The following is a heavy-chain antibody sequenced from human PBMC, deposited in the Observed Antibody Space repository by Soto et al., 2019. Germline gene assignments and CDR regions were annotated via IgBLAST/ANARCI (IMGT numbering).Heavy chain of an antibody. D-gene: IGHD3-22*01. CDR2: ISSSSSTI. J-gene: IGHJ5*02. CDR1: GFTFSSYS. V-gene: IGHV3-48*02. Sequence: EVQLVESGGGLVQPGGSLRLSCAASGFTFSSYSMNWVRQAPGKGLEWVSYISSSSSTIYYADSVKGRFTISRDNAKNSLYLQMNSLRDEDTAVYYCARDRHYDSSGYYWDGRVEWFDPWGQGTLVTVSS. CDR3: ARDRHYDSSGYYWDGRVEWFDP.